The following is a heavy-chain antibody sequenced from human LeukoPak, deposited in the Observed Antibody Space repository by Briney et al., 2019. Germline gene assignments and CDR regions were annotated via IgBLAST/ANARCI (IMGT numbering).Heavy chain of an antibody. Sequence: GGSLRLSCAASGFTFSSYAMSWVRQAPWKGLEWVSAINSSGGNTYYADSVKGRFTISRDNSKNTLYLQMNSLRAEDTAVYYCAKGLITMIVVVIDLPGRFQYMDVWGKGTTVTVSS. CDR3: AKGLITMIVVVIDLPGRFQYMDV. D-gene: IGHD3-22*01. CDR1: GFTFSSYA. CDR2: INSSGGNT. J-gene: IGHJ6*03. V-gene: IGHV3-23*01.